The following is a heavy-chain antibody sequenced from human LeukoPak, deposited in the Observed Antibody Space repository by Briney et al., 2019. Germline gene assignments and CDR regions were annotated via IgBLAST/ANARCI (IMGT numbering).Heavy chain of an antibody. CDR2: IYSGGST. CDR3: ARAWYYGSGRAWYFDL. J-gene: IGHJ2*01. Sequence: PGGSLRLSCAASGFTVSSNYMSRVRQAPGKGLEWVSVIYSGGSTYYADSVKGRFTISRDNSKNTLYLQMNSLRAEDTAVYYCARAWYYGSGRAWYFDLWGRGTLVTVSS. CDR1: GFTVSSNY. V-gene: IGHV3-66*01. D-gene: IGHD3-10*01.